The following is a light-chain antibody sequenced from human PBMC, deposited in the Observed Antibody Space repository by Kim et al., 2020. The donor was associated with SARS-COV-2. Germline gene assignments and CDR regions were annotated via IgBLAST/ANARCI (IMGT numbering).Light chain of an antibody. CDR2: GAS. CDR3: EQYGRSQA. CDR1: QSVSNNT. J-gene: IGKJ5*01. Sequence: LSPEERPTLPCRATQSVSNNTLAWYQQKPGQAPRLHIYGASRRATGIPDKLSGSGSGTDFSLTISRLEPEDFAVCYCEQYGRSQAFGQGTRLEIK. V-gene: IGKV3-20*01.